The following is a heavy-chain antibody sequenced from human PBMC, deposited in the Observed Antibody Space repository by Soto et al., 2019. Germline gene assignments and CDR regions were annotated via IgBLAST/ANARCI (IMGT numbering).Heavy chain of an antibody. V-gene: IGHV3-30*03. CDR2: ISYDGSNK. J-gene: IGHJ4*02. Sequence: GGSLRLSCAASGFTFSSYGMHWVRQAPGKGLEWVAVISYDGSNKYYADSVKGRFTISRDNSKNTLYLQMNSLRAEDTAVYYCARDVAWYGEYDYWGQGTLVTVSS. D-gene: IGHD3-10*01. CDR3: ARDVAWYGEYDY. CDR1: GFTFSSYG.